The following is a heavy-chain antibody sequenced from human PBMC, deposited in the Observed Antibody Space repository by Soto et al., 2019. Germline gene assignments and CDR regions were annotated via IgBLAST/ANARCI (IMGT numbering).Heavy chain of an antibody. V-gene: IGHV4-34*01. CDR1: GGSCIGHY. CDR3: ARLPALAVAGIRNWFDP. D-gene: IGHD6-19*01. CDR2: IKHSEST. Sequence: SETHSLTSAVYGGSCIGHYWSWIRQPTGKGLEWIGEIKHSESTKYNPSLKSRVTISVDTSKNQFSLKLRSVTAADTAVYYCARLPALAVAGIRNWFDPWGQGTLVTVSS. J-gene: IGHJ5*02.